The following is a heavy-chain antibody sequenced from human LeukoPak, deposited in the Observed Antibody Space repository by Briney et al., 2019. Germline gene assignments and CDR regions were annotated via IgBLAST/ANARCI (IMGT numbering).Heavy chain of an antibody. CDR1: GGTFSSYA. J-gene: IGHJ4*02. D-gene: IGHD6-19*01. Sequence: GASVKVSCKASGGTFSSYAISWVRQAPGQGLEWMGGIIPIFGTANYAQKFQGRVTITADKSTSTAYMELSSLRSKDTAVYYCASLHSSGWSSDYWGQGTLVTVSS. CDR2: IIPIFGTA. V-gene: IGHV1-69*06. CDR3: ASLHSSGWSSDY.